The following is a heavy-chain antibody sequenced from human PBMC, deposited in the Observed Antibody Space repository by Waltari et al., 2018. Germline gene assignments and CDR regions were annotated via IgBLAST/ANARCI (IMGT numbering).Heavy chain of an antibody. J-gene: IGHJ6*02. Sequence: QVQLQESGPGLVKPSETLSLTCTVPGGSISSSSWRWIRQPPGKGLEWIGYIYYSGSTNYNPALKSRVTISVVTSKNQFSLKLSSVTAADTAVYYCARQGVGSNGYYYYYGMDVWGQGTTVTVSS. D-gene: IGHD1-26*01. CDR2: IYYSGST. CDR3: ARQGVGSNGYYYYYGMDV. CDR1: GGSISSSS. V-gene: IGHV4-59*01.